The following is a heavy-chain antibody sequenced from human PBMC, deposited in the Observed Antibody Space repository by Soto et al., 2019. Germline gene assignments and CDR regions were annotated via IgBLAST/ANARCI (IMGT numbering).Heavy chain of an antibody. CDR2: TSDDGDIQ. Sequence: QVLLVESGGGVAQPGRSLRLSCAASGFDFRNYAMHWVRQSPGKGPEWVAITSDDGDIQYYADSVKGRFTISRDNSKNTLYLQMTSLRNEDGAVYLCARAVDEAMDPLDYLGQGTLVTVSS. CDR3: ARAVDEAMDPLDY. J-gene: IGHJ4*02. CDR1: GFDFRNYA. V-gene: IGHV3-30-3*01. D-gene: IGHD5-18*01.